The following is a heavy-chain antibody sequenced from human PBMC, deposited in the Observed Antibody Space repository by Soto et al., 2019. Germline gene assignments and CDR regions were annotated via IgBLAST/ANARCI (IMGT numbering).Heavy chain of an antibody. D-gene: IGHD3-10*01. Sequence: SETLSLTCTVSGDSISSGGYYWSWIRHHPGKGLEWIGYIYYSGSTNYNPSLKSRVTISVDTSKNQFSLKLSSVTAADTAVYYCARYGSGSSVWFDPWGQGTLVTVSS. V-gene: IGHV4-61*08. CDR3: ARYGSGSSVWFDP. CDR2: IYYSGST. J-gene: IGHJ5*02. CDR1: GDSISSGGYY.